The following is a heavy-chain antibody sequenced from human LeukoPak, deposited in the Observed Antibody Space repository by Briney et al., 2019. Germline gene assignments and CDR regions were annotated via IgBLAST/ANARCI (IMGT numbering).Heavy chain of an antibody. D-gene: IGHD3-3*01. J-gene: IGHJ4*02. CDR2: IVEDGSET. V-gene: IGHV3-7*01. CDR1: GFTFSSYW. CDR3: ARDPTRRFGL. Sequence: SGGSLRLSCATSGFTFSSYWMTWVRQAPGKGLEWVASIVEDGSETYYLDSVKGRFTFSRDNAKNSLYLQMNSLRGEDTAVYYCARDPTRRFGLWGQGTLVTVSS.